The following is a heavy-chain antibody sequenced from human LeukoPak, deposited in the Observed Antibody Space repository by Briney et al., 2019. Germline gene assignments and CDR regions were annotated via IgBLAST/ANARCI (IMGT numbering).Heavy chain of an antibody. D-gene: IGHD4-17*01. Sequence: ASVKVSCKTSGYPFRNYDINWVRQATGQGLEWMGWINPHSGKTGYAQKFQGRVTMTRDTSISTAYMELSRLRSDDTAVYYCARDLFSSGDLDYWGQGTLVTVSS. CDR2: INPHSGKT. CDR3: ARDLFSSGDLDY. CDR1: GYPFRNYD. J-gene: IGHJ4*02. V-gene: IGHV1-8*01.